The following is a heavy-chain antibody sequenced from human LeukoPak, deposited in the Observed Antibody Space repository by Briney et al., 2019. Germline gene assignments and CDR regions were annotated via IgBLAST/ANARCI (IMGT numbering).Heavy chain of an antibody. Sequence: PGGSLRLSCAASGFTFSSYSMNWVRQAPGKGLEWVAVISYNGSNKYYADSVKGRFTISRDNSKNTLYLQMNSLRAEDTAVYYCARDSPIGAFYVWGRRFDIWGQGTMVTVSS. CDR2: ISYNGSNK. V-gene: IGHV3-30*03. D-gene: IGHD3-16*01. CDR1: GFTFSSYS. J-gene: IGHJ3*02. CDR3: ARDSPIGAFYVWGRRFDI.